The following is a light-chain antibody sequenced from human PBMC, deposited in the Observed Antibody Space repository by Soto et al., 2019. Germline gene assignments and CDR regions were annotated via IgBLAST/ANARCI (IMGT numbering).Light chain of an antibody. V-gene: IGKV1-5*01. Sequence: DIQVTQSPSTLSASVGDRVTITCRASQNIHSLLAWYQQKPGKAPKLLIYAAFSLESGVSSRFRGSRSGTEFTLTISSLQPDDFATYYCQQYDANPWTFGQGTRVEI. CDR2: AAF. CDR1: QNIHSL. J-gene: IGKJ1*01. CDR3: QQYDANPWT.